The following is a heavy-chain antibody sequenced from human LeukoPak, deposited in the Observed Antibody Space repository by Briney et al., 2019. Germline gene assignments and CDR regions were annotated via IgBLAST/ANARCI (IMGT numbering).Heavy chain of an antibody. D-gene: IGHD6-13*01. J-gene: IGHJ5*02. V-gene: IGHV4-61*02. Sequence: PSQTLSLTCTVSGGSISSGSYYWSWIRQPAGKGLEWIGRIYTSGSTNYNPSLKSRVAISVDTSKNQFSLKLSSVTAADTAVYYCARDLHPPAAGTGWFDPWGQGTLVTVSS. CDR2: IYTSGST. CDR3: ARDLHPPAAGTGWFDP. CDR1: GGSISSGSYY.